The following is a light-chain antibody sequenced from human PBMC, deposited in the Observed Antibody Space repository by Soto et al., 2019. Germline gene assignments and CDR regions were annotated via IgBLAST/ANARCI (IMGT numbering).Light chain of an antibody. CDR1: SSDVGAYNY. V-gene: IGLV2-14*01. CDR3: SSYTSSTPWV. CDR2: EVS. Sequence: QSALTQPASVSGSPGQAITISCTGTSSDVGAYNYVSWYQQHPGKAPKLMISEVSYRPSGVSDRFSGSRSGNTAALTISGLQAEDESDYYCSSYTSSTPWVFGGGTKLTVL. J-gene: IGLJ3*02.